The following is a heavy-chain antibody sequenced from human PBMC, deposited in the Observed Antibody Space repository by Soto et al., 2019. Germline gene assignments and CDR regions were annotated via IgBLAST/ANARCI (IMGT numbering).Heavy chain of an antibody. CDR1: GGSFSGYY. CDR2: INHSGST. D-gene: IGHD5-18*01. J-gene: IGHJ4*02. CDR3: ARERRIQLWLRPFDY. V-gene: IGHV4-34*01. Sequence: SETLSLTCAVYGGSFSGYYWSWIRQPPGKGLEWIGEINHSGSTNYNPSLKSRVTVSVDTSKNQFSLKLSSVTAADTAVYYCARERRIQLWLRPFDYWGQGTLVTVSS.